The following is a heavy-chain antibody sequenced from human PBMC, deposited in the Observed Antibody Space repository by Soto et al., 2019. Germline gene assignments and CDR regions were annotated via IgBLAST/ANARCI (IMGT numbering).Heavy chain of an antibody. J-gene: IGHJ6*03. V-gene: IGHV4-34*01. CDR2: INHSGST. Sequence: SETLSLTCAVYGGSFSGYYWSWIRQPPGKGLEWIGEINHSGSTNYNPSLKSRVTISVDTSKNQFSLKLSSVTAADTAVYYCARVIAARPWSYYYYYMDVWGKGTTVTVSS. CDR3: ARVIAARPWSYYYYYMDV. CDR1: GGSFSGYY. D-gene: IGHD6-6*01.